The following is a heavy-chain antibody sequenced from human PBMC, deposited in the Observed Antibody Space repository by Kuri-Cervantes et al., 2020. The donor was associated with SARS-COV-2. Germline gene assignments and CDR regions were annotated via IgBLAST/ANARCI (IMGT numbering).Heavy chain of an antibody. CDR1: GGSFSGYS. Sequence: LRLSCAVYGGSFSGYSWSWIRQPPGKGLEWIGYIYHSGSTYYNPSLKSRVTISVDRSKNQFSLKLSSVTAADTAVYYCARTGWFGENYYGMDVWGQGTTVTVSS. CDR3: ARTGWFGENYYGMDV. J-gene: IGHJ6*02. V-gene: IGHV4-30-2*01. CDR2: IYHSGST. D-gene: IGHD3-10*01.